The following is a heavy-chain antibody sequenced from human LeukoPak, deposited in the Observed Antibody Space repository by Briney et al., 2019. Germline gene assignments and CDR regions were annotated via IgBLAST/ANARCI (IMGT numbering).Heavy chain of an antibody. CDR2: IKRDGSSP. J-gene: IGHJ4*02. Sequence: GGSLRLSCAASGFTFSSYWMHWIRHAPGKGLVWVSRIKRDGSSPAYADSVKGRFTISRDNAKYTLYLQMNSLRAEDTAVYYCAALDNGRDYWGQGTLVTVSS. D-gene: IGHD1-14*01. CDR1: GFTFSSYW. V-gene: IGHV3-74*01. CDR3: AALDNGRDY.